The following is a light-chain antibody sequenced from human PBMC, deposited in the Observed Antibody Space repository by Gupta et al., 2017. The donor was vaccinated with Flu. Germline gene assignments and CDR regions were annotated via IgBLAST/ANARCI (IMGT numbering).Light chain of an antibody. Sequence: GDRVSITCRASQRINNWLAWYQQKPGKAPRLLIYKASSLESRVPSRFSGSGSGTEFTLTLSSLQPDDFATYFCQQYNSYPLTFGQGTKLEIK. V-gene: IGKV1-5*03. CDR3: QQYNSYPLT. CDR1: QRINNW. J-gene: IGKJ2*01. CDR2: KAS.